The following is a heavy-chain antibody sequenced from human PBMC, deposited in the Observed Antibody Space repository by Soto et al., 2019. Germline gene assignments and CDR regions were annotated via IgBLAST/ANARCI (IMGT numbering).Heavy chain of an antibody. CDR3: ARGNKGPGHYGPGSQGWYGP. D-gene: IGHD3-10*01. CDR2: IIPVTDTP. CDR1: GGTFSSHA. V-gene: IGHV1-69*06. J-gene: IGHJ5*02. Sequence: QVPLVQSGPAVKKPGSSVKVSCKVSGGTFSSHAINWLRQAPGQGLEWMGVIIPVTDTPNNGEKFQGRVTITADKSTTTVYMELSSLTFDDTAVYFCARGNKGPGHYGPGSQGWYGPWGQGTLVTVSS.